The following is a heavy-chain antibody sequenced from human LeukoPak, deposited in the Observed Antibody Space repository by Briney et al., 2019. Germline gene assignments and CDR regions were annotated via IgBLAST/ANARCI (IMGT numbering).Heavy chain of an antibody. CDR3: ATNGKATARPEEADN. D-gene: IGHD1-26*01. CDR1: ASSVTTSGVG. J-gene: IGHJ3*02. V-gene: IGHV2-5*01. CDR2: IYWNDDK. Sequence: ESGPTQVKPTGTLTLPLTVSASSVTTSGVGVGWIRQPRGKALEWLALIYWNDDKRYSPSLKSRLTITKDTSKKQVVLTMTNMDPVDTATYYCATNGKATARPEEADNCRQGPMVTVSS.